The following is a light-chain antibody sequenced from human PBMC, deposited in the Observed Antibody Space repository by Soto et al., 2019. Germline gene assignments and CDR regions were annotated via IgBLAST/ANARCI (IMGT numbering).Light chain of an antibody. CDR1: SSNIGNNY. J-gene: IGLJ3*02. CDR3: GTWDNSLTSHV. Sequence: QSVLTQPPSVSAAPGQTATISCSGSSSNIGNNYVTWYQQLPGTAPKVLIYENNKRPSGTPDRFSGSKSGTSATLDITGLQTGDEADYHCGTWDNSLTSHVFGGGTKLTVL. CDR2: ENN. V-gene: IGLV1-51*02.